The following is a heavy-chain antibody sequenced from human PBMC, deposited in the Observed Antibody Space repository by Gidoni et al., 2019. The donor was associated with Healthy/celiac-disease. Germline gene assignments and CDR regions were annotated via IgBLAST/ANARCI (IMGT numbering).Heavy chain of an antibody. CDR2: IYSSGST. CDR1: GGSLSSYY. D-gene: IGHD2-21*02. Sequence: QVQLQESGPGLVKPSETLSLTCTVSGGSLSSYYWSWIRQPPGTVLDWIGYIYSSGSTNYNPSLKSRVTTSVDTSKNQFSLKLSSVTAADTAVYYCARHWPLECGGDCYPSLFDPWGQGTLVTVSS. J-gene: IGHJ5*02. V-gene: IGHV4-59*08. CDR3: ARHWPLECGGDCYPSLFDP.